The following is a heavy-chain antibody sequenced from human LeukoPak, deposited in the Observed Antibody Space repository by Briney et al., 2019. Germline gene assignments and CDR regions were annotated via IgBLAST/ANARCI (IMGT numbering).Heavy chain of an antibody. D-gene: IGHD2-15*01. CDR3: AKEAISGLYYFDY. CDR1: GFTFSSYA. CDR2: ISGSGGST. V-gene: IGHV3-23*01. J-gene: IGHJ4*02. Sequence: PGGSLSLSCAASGFTFSSYAVSWVRQAPGKGLEWVSVISGSGGSTYYADSVKGRFTISRDNSKNTLYLQMNSLRAEDTAVYYCAKEAISGLYYFDYWGQGTLVTVSS.